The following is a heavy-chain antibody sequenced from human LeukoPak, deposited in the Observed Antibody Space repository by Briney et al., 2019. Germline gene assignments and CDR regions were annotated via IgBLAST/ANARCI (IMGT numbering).Heavy chain of an antibody. CDR2: IYYSGST. J-gene: IGHJ4*02. D-gene: IGHD4/OR15-4a*01. CDR3: ARVLDYLGYFDY. Sequence: PSETLSLTCTVSGGSIRSYFWSWIRQPPGKGLEWIGYIYYSGSTNYNPSLKSRVTISVDTSKNQFSLKLSSVTAADTAVYYCARVLDYLGYFDYWGQGTLVTVSS. V-gene: IGHV4-59*01. CDR1: GGSIRSYF.